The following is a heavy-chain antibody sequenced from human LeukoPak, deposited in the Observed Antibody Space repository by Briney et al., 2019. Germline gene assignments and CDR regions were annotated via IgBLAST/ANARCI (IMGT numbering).Heavy chain of an antibody. D-gene: IGHD2-2*01. CDR1: GYTFTNYG. V-gene: IGHV1-18*01. Sequence: ASVKVSCKASGYTFTNYGITWVRQAPGQGLEWMGWISAYSGNTNYVQKFQGRVTMATDTSTSTAYMELRSPRSDDTAVYYCARDIATVVHQDWGQGTLGTVSS. CDR2: ISAYSGNT. J-gene: IGHJ4*02. CDR3: ARDIATVVHQD.